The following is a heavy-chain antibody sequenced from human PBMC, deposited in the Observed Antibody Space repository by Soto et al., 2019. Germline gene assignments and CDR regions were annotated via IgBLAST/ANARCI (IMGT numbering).Heavy chain of an antibody. D-gene: IGHD3-10*01. J-gene: IGHJ4*02. Sequence: SETLSLTCTVSGGSISSYYWSWIRQPPGKGLEWIGYVYYSGSTNYNPSLKSRVTISVDTSKNQFSLKLSSVTAADTAVYYCAREGDYYGSGSSLGFDYWGQGTLVTVSS. V-gene: IGHV4-59*01. CDR3: AREGDYYGSGSSLGFDY. CDR2: VYYSGST. CDR1: GGSISSYY.